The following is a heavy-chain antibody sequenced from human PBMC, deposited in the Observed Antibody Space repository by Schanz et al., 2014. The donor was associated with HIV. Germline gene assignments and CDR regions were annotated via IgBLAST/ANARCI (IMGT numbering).Heavy chain of an antibody. Sequence: EVQVVESGGGLAQPGRSLRLSCVVSGLSLSDFAWHWVRQTPERGLEWVSGITWNNRVTGYADSVKGRFTISRDNAKNSLYLQMNNLRTEDTALYYCAKDRGGGSGMVTNYYYGMDVWGQGTTVTVSS. CDR2: ITWNNRVT. CDR3: AKDRGGGSGMVTNYYYGMDV. CDR1: GLSLSDFA. J-gene: IGHJ6*02. D-gene: IGHD5-18*01. V-gene: IGHV3-9*01.